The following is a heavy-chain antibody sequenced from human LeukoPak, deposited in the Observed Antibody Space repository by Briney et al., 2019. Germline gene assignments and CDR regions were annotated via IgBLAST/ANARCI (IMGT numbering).Heavy chain of an antibody. CDR1: GFTFSSYG. CDR2: ISGSGGST. D-gene: IGHD2-15*01. J-gene: IGHJ5*02. V-gene: IGHV3-23*01. Sequence: AGGSLRLSCAASGFTFSSYGMSWVRQAPGKGLEWVSSISGSGGSTYYADSVKGRFTISRDNSKNTLYLQMNSLRAEDTAVYYCAKPQYSLEFSPWGQGTLVTVSS. CDR3: AKPQYSLEFSP.